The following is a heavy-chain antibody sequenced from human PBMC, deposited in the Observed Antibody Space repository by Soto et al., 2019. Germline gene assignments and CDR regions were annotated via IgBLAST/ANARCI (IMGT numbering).Heavy chain of an antibody. V-gene: IGHV3-74*01. J-gene: IGHJ4*02. Sequence: GVLRLSCAASGFTFGNYWMHWVRQAPGKGPEWVSRMTSDGRTIQYADSVKGRFTVSRDNAKNTMYLQMDSLRAEDTAVYYCARAEVDYWGPGTLVTVSS. CDR1: GFTFGNYW. CDR2: MTSDGRTI. CDR3: ARAEVDY.